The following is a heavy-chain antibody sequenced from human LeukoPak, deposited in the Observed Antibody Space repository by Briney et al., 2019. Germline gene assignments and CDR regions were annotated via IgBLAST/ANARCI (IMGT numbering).Heavy chain of an antibody. CDR2: IYYSGST. D-gene: IGHD2-15*01. CDR1: GGSISSYY. J-gene: IGHJ4*02. V-gene: IGHV4-59*01. CDR3: AREEGEGWYFDY. Sequence: PSETLSLTCTVSGGSISSYYWSWIRQPPGKGLEWIGYIYYSGSTNYNPSLKSRVTISVDTSKNQFSLKLSSVTAADTAVYYCAREEGEGWYFDYWGQGTLVTVSS.